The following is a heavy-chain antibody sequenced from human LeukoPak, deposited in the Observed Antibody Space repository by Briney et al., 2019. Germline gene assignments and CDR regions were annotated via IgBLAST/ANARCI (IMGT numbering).Heavy chain of an antibody. V-gene: IGHV3-23*01. Sequence: GGSLRLSCAASGFTFTTYPMQWVRQAPGKGLEWVSAISGSGGSTYYADSVQGRFTISRDNSKSTLCLQMNSLRAEDTAVYYCAKQLGYCSDGSCYFPYWGQGTLVTVSS. CDR3: AKQLGYCSDGSCYFPY. CDR1: GFTFTTYP. CDR2: ISGSGGST. D-gene: IGHD2-15*01. J-gene: IGHJ4*02.